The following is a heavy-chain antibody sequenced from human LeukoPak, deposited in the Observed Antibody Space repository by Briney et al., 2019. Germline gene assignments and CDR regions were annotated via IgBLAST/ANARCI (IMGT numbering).Heavy chain of an antibody. CDR2: IKQDGSDR. CDR1: GFTFRNYW. CDR3: ARETLSSSWTYDY. V-gene: IGHV3-7*01. J-gene: IGHJ4*02. D-gene: IGHD6-13*01. Sequence: GGSLRLSCAASGFTFRNYWMSWVRQAPGTGLEWVANIKQDGSDRNYVTSVRGRFTISRDNAKNSLYLQMISLRAEDTAVYYCARETLSSSWTYDYWGQGTLVTVSS.